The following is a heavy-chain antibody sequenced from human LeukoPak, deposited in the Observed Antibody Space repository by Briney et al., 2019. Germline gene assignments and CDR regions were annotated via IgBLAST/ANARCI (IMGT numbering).Heavy chain of an antibody. J-gene: IGHJ4*02. D-gene: IGHD3-22*01. CDR2: INHSGST. V-gene: IGHV4-34*01. CDR1: GGSFSGYY. Sequence: PSKTLSLTCAVYGGSFSGYYWSWIRQPPRKGLEWIGEINHSGSTNYNPSLKSRVTISVDTSKNQFSLKLSSVTAADTAVYYCARTFDSSGYNDYWGQGTLVTVSS. CDR3: ARTFDSSGYNDY.